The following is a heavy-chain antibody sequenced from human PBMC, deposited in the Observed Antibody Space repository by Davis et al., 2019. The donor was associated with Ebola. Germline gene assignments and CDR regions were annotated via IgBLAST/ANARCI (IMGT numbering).Heavy chain of an antibody. CDR3: ARDRAGTSQRDY. Sequence: GGSLRLSCAASGFTVSSNYMSWVRQAPGKGLEWVSVIYSGGSTDYADSVKGRFTISRDNSKNTLYLQMNSLRAEDTAVYYCARDRAGTSQRDYWGQGTLVTVSS. CDR2: IYSGGST. J-gene: IGHJ4*02. CDR1: GFTVSSNY. V-gene: IGHV3-53*01. D-gene: IGHD1-1*01.